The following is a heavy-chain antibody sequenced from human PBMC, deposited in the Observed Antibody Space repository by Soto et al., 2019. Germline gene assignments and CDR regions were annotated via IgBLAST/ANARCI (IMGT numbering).Heavy chain of an antibody. CDR2: IYRDGIT. V-gene: IGHV3-66*01. J-gene: IGHJ4*02. Sequence: EVQLVESGGGLVQPGGSLRLSCAASGFTVSTKNMSWVRQAPGKGLEWVSLIYRDGITYYADSVKGRYTISRDSSENTLYLQMNGLRAEDTAVYYCARVYWAGSKRGYFDNWGQGTMVTVSS. CDR1: GFTVSTKN. D-gene: IGHD6-19*01. CDR3: ARVYWAGSKRGYFDN.